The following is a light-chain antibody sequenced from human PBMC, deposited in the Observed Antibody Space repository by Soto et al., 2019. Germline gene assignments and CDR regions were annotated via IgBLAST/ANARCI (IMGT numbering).Light chain of an antibody. CDR3: MQTLQTPYT. CDR1: QSLLHSNAHNY. J-gene: IGKJ2*01. Sequence: DIVMTQSPLSLPVTPGEPASISCRSGQSLLHSNAHNYLDWYLQKPGQSPQLLIYFGSSRASGVPDRFSGSGSGTDFTLKISRVEAEDVGVYYCMQTLQTPYTFGQGTKLEIK. V-gene: IGKV2-28*01. CDR2: FGS.